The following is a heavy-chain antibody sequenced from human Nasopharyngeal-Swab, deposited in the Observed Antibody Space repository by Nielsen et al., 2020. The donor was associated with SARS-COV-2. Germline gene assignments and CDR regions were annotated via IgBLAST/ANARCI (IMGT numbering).Heavy chain of an antibody. CDR1: GFTFSNYY. Sequence: GGSLRLSCAASGFTFSNYYMSWIRQAPGKGLEWVSYISSSGSTIYYADSVKGRLTISRDNAKNSLYLQMNSLRAEDTAVYYCARDPSGGDLSYFDYWGQGTLVTVSS. CDR2: ISSSGSTI. V-gene: IGHV3-11*04. CDR3: ARDPSGGDLSYFDY. D-gene: IGHD2-21*02. J-gene: IGHJ4*02.